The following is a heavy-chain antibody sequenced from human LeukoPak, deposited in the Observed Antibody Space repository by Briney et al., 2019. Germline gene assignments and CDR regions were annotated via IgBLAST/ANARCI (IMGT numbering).Heavy chain of an antibody. J-gene: IGHJ3*02. Sequence: SQTLSLTCTVSGGSISSGDYYWSWIRQPPGKGLEWIGYIYYSGSTYYNPSLKSRVTISVGTSKNQFSLKLSSVTAADTAVYYCARDSPSDLYDSSGSYQSDAFDIWGQGTMVTVSS. V-gene: IGHV4-30-4*01. CDR1: GGSISSGDYY. D-gene: IGHD3-22*01. CDR2: IYYSGST. CDR3: ARDSPSDLYDSSGSYQSDAFDI.